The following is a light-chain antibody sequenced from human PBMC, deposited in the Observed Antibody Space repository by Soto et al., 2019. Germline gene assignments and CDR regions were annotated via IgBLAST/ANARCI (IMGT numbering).Light chain of an antibody. V-gene: IGLV1-40*01. CDR3: QSYDSSLSGSGV. CDR1: SSNIGAGYD. CDR2: GNS. Sequence: QSVLTQPPSVSGAPGQRVTISCTGSSSNIGAGYDVHWYQQLPGTAPKLLSYGNSNRPSGVPDRFSGSKSGTSASLAITGLQAEDEADYYCQSYDSSLSGSGVFGTGTKLTVL. J-gene: IGLJ1*01.